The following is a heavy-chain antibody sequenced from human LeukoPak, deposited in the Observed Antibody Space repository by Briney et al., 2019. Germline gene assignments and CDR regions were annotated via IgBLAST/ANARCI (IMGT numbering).Heavy chain of an antibody. Sequence: PSETLSLTCTVSGGSVSSGSYYWSWIRQPPGKGLEWIGYIYYSGSTNYNPSLKSRVTISVDTSKNQFSLKLSSVTAADTAVYYCARDPLYYYDSSESDIWGQGTMVTVSS. CDR2: IYYSGST. CDR1: GGSVSSGSYY. CDR3: ARDPLYYYDSSESDI. V-gene: IGHV4-61*01. D-gene: IGHD3-22*01. J-gene: IGHJ3*02.